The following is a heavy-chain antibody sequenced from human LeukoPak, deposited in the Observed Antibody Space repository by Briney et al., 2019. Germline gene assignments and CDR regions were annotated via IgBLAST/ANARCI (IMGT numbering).Heavy chain of an antibody. Sequence: SQTLSLTCAISGDTVSSNSAAWNWIRQSPSSGLEWLGRTYYRSKWYHDYATSVKSRMTINPDTSKNQVSLQLKSVIPEDTAVYYCARGTNDYADPVFDSWGQGTLVTVSS. J-gene: IGHJ4*02. D-gene: IGHD4-17*01. CDR3: ARGTNDYADPVFDS. V-gene: IGHV6-1*01. CDR1: GDTVSSNSAA. CDR2: TYYRSKWYH.